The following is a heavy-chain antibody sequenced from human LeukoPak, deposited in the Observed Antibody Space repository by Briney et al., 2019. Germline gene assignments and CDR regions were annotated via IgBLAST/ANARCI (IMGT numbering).Heavy chain of an antibody. J-gene: IGHJ3*02. D-gene: IGHD3-22*01. CDR3: ARSLNRITMIVVVIADDAFDI. V-gene: IGHV1-46*01. Sequence: GASVKVSCKASGYTFTSYYMHWVRQAPGQGLEWMGIINPSGGSTSYAQKFQGRVTMTRDTSTSTVYMELSSLRSEDTAVYCCARSLNRITMIVVVIADDAFDIWGQGTMVTVSS. CDR2: INPSGGST. CDR1: GYTFTSYY.